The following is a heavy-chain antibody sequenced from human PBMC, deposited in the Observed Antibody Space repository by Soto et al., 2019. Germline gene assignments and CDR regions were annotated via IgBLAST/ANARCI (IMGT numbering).Heavy chain of an antibody. V-gene: IGHV3-33*01. Sequence: QVQLVESGGGVVQPGRSLRLSCAASGFTFSSYGMHWVRQAPGKGLEWVAVIWYDGSNKYYADSVKGRFTISRDNSKNTLYLQMNSLRAEDTAVYYCAREEMATMVFDYWGQGTLVTVSS. CDR2: IWYDGSNK. CDR1: GFTFSSYG. CDR3: AREEMATMVFDY. J-gene: IGHJ4*02. D-gene: IGHD2-8*01.